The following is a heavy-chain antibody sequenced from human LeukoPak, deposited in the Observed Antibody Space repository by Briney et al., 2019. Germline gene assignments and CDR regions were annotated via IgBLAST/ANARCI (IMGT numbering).Heavy chain of an antibody. CDR2: INPDGGST. CDR3: ARDGRSGSRAFDI. Sequence: ASVKVSCKASGYTFTSYYMHWVRQAPGQGLEWMGIINPDGGSTSYAQKFQGRVAMTRDTSTSTAYMELSSLRSEDTAVYYCARDGRSGSRAFDIWGQGTMVSVSS. D-gene: IGHD6-19*01. V-gene: IGHV1-46*01. CDR1: GYTFTSYY. J-gene: IGHJ3*02.